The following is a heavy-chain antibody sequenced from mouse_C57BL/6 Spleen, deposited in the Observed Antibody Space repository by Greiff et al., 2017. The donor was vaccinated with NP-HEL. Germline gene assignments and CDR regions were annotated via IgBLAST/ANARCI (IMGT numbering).Heavy chain of an antibody. Sequence: QVQLQQPGTELVKPGASVKLSCKASGYTFTSYWMHWVKQRPGQGLEWIGNINPSNGGTNYNEKLKSKATLTVDKSSSTAYMQLSSLTSEDSAVYYCAREDKNYYGSLWYFDVWGTGTTVTVSS. CDR3: AREDKNYYGSLWYFDV. V-gene: IGHV1-53*01. CDR1: GYTFTSYW. J-gene: IGHJ1*03. CDR2: INPSNGGT. D-gene: IGHD1-1*01.